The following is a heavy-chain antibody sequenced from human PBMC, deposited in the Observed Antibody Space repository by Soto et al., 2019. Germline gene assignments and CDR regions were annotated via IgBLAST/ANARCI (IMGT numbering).Heavy chain of an antibody. D-gene: IGHD6-13*01. CDR1: GGTFSSYA. CDR3: ASGDSSSWYGHYYYYGMDV. V-gene: IGHV1-69*01. Sequence: QVQLVQSGAEVKKPGSSVKVSCKASGGTFSSYAISWVRQAPGQGLEWMGGIIPIFGTANYAQKFQGRVTITADESTSTAYMELSSLRSEDTAVYYCASGDSSSWYGHYYYYGMDVWGQGTTVTVSS. CDR2: IIPIFGTA. J-gene: IGHJ6*02.